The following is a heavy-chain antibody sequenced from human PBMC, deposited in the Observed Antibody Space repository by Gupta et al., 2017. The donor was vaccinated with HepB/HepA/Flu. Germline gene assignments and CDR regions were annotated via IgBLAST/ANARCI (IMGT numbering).Heavy chain of an antibody. CDR2: ITSSSAYR. V-gene: IGHV3-21*01. CDR3: TRGGYSFASEGY. Sequence: HLLEPGGGLVKPGGSLRLSCAASGFSFSDYSMNWVRQASGKGLEWIASITSSSAYRSYADSVKSRFTISRDNAEKSLYLDMNALRAEDTAVYYCTRGGYSFASEGYWGLGTLVTVSS. D-gene: IGHD5-12*01. CDR1: GFSFSDYS. J-gene: IGHJ4*02.